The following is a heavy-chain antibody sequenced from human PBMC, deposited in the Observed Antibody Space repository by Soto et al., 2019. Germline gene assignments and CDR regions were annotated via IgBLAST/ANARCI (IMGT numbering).Heavy chain of an antibody. CDR1: GGSISSYY. CDR3: AGGRDAYYGWYFDF. D-gene: IGHD1-26*01. Sequence: SETLSLTGTVSGGSISSYYWSWIRQPPGKGLEWSGYIYYSGSPNYSPSLESRVTISEDTSKNQFSLKLSSVTAADTAIYYCAGGRDAYYGWYFDFCRRGTRITVAS. J-gene: IGHJ2*01. V-gene: IGHV4-59*01. CDR2: IYYSGSP.